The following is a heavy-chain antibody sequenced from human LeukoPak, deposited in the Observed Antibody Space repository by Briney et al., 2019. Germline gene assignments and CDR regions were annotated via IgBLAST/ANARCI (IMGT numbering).Heavy chain of an antibody. Sequence: GSLRLSCAASGFTFSSYAMNWVRQAPGKGLEWVSAISNSGGSTYYADSVKGRFTISRDNSNNTLYLQMKSLRAEDTAVYYCAKRVIIRYYFDYWGQGTLVTVSS. CDR2: ISNSGGST. CDR1: GFTFSSYA. V-gene: IGHV3-23*01. D-gene: IGHD3-22*01. J-gene: IGHJ4*02. CDR3: AKRVIIRYYFDY.